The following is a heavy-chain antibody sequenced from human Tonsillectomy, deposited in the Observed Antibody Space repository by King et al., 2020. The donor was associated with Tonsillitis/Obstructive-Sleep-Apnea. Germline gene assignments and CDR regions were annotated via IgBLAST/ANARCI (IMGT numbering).Heavy chain of an antibody. Sequence: VQLVESGGGLVKPGGSRSLSGAASGFTFSSNSMNWVGQAPGKGLEWVSFIIGISNYIYYGDSVRGRFTISRDNAKNSLYLQMNSLRAEDTAVYYCARDPSRLQPFYFDSWGQGILVTVSS. CDR1: GFTFSSNS. V-gene: IGHV3-21*01. D-gene: IGHD4-11*01. J-gene: IGHJ4*02. CDR3: ARDPSRLQPFYFDS. CDR2: IIGISNYI.